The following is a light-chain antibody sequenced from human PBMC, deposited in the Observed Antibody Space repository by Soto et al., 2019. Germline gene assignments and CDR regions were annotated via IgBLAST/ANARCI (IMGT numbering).Light chain of an antibody. CDR2: ASS. V-gene: IGKV1-8*01. Sequence: AIRMPQYLSSFSASTGDRVTIPCLSSQGISSYLAWYQQKPGKAPKLLIYASSTLQSGVPSRFSGSGSGTDFTLTISSLQPEDFATYYCQQSYSAPRTFGRGTKVDIK. CDR3: QQSYSAPRT. J-gene: IGKJ1*01. CDR1: QGISSY.